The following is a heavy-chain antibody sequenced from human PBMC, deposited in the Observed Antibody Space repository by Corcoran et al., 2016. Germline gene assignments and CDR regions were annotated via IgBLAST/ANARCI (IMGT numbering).Heavy chain of an antibody. V-gene: IGHV1-18*01. CDR3: ARNQAYYYDSSGYYYYYYGMDV. CDR2: ISAYNGNT. J-gene: IGHJ6*02. D-gene: IGHD3-22*01. Sequence: QVQLVQSGAEVKKPGASVKVSCKASGYTFTSYGISWVRQAPGQGLEWMGWISAYNGNTNYAQKLQGRVTMTTDTSTSTAYMELGSLRSDDTALYYCARNQAYYYDSSGYYYYYYGMDVWGQGTTVTVSS. CDR1: GYTFTSYG.